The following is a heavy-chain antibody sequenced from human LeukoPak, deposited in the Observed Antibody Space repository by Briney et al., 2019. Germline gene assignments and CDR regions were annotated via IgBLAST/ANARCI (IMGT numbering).Heavy chain of an antibody. CDR1: GFTFSSYA. V-gene: IGHV3-23*01. Sequence: GGSLRLSCAASGFTFSSYAMSWVRQAPGKGLEWVSAISGSGGSTYYADSVKGRFTVSRDNSKNTLYLQMNSLRAEDTAVYHCAKAEREWLARRGGFQDYWGQGTLVTVSS. CDR3: AKAEREWLARRGGFQDY. D-gene: IGHD6-19*01. CDR2: ISGSGGST. J-gene: IGHJ4*02.